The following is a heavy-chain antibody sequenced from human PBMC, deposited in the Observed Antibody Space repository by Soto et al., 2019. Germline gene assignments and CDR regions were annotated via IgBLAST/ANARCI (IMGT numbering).Heavy chain of an antibody. Sequence: SETLSLTCTVSGGSITSGDSYWGWIRQPPGKGLEWIGTMDYSGDTTYNPSLESRVTISVDTSKNQFSLRLSFVTAADTAVYYCARRTPLYASESSRFDPWGQGALVTVSS. CDR2: MDYSGDT. CDR1: GGSITSGDSY. V-gene: IGHV4-39*01. D-gene: IGHD3-10*01. J-gene: IGHJ5*02. CDR3: ARRTPLYASESSRFDP.